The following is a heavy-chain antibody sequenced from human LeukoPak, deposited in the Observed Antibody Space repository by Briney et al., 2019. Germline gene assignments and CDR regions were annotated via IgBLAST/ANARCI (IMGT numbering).Heavy chain of an antibody. V-gene: IGHV3-73*01. CDR1: GFTFSGSA. J-gene: IGHJ5*02. CDR2: IRSKANSYAT. D-gene: IGHD6-19*01. CDR3: TSAIAVAEFDP. Sequence: PGGSLRLSCAASGFTFSGSAMHWVRQASGKGLEWVGRIRSKANSYATAYAASVKGRFTISRDDSKNTAYLQMNSLKTEDTAVYYCTSAIAVAEFDPWGQGTLVAVSS.